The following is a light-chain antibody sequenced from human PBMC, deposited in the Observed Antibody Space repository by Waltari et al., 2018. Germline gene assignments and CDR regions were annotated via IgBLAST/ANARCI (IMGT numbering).Light chain of an antibody. J-gene: IGKJ1*01. CDR1: QSVSSN. CDR3: LQYNHWPPWT. CDR2: GAS. V-gene: IGKV3-15*01. Sequence: EIVTTQSPATLSVSPGARATLSCRTSQSVSSNLAWYQQRPGQAPRLLIYGASSRATDIPARFSGSGSGTEFTLTISSLQTEDFAVYYCLQYNHWPPWTFGQGTKVEVK.